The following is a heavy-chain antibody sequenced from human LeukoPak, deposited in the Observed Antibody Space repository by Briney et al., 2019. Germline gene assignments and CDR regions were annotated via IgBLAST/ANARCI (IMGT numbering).Heavy chain of an antibody. CDR1: GFTVSSNY. CDR3: AGPFYYDFWRGLGY. CDR2: IYSGGST. V-gene: IGHV3-53*01. Sequence: GGSLRLSCAASGFTVSSNYMSWVRQAPGKGLEWVSVIYSGGSTYYADSVKGRLTISRDNSKNTLYLQMNSLRAEDTAVYYCAGPFYYDFWRGLGYWGQGTLVTVSS. J-gene: IGHJ4*02. D-gene: IGHD3-3*01.